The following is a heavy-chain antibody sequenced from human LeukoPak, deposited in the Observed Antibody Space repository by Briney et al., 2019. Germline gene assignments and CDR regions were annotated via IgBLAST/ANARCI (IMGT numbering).Heavy chain of an antibody. D-gene: IGHD2-15*01. CDR3: AKYSGSIIYYFDY. J-gene: IGHJ4*02. Sequence: GFTXXSHWMSWVRQAPGKGLEWVSAISGSGASTYYADSVKGRFTISRDNSKNTLYLQMNSLRAEDTAVFYCAKYSGSIIYYFDYWGQGTLVTVSS. CDR2: ISGSGAST. V-gene: IGHV3-23*01. CDR1: GFTXXSHW.